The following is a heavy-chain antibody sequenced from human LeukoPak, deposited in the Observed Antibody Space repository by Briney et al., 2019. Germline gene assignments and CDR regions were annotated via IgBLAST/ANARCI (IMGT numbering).Heavy chain of an antibody. Sequence: SGTLSLTCAVSAGSISSGSWWNWVRQPPGKGLEWIGEIYHSGSTNYNPSLKSRVTISLDKSKNQFSLKLSSVTAADTAVYYCARGTITMIPGNWGQGTLVTVSS. CDR3: ARGTITMIPGN. CDR1: AGSISSGSW. D-gene: IGHD3-22*01. J-gene: IGHJ4*02. CDR2: IYHSGST. V-gene: IGHV4-4*02.